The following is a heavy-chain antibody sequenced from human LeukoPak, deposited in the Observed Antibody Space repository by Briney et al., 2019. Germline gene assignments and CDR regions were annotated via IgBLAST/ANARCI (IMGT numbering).Heavy chain of an antibody. D-gene: IGHD1-1*01. CDR2: INYSGST. CDR1: GGSITTYY. CDR3: ARAQLNLLVDFGMDV. V-gene: IGHV4-59*01. J-gene: IGHJ6*02. Sequence: SETLSLTCTVSGGSITTYYWTWLRQPPGKGLEWIGYINYSGSTSYNPSLKSRVTISVDTSKNQFSLKLSSVTAADTAVYYCARAQLNLLVDFGMDVWGQGTTVTVSS.